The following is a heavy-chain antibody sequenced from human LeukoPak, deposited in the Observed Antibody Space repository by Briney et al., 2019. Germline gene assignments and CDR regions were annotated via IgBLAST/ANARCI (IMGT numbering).Heavy chain of an antibody. CDR1: GGSISSGGYS. D-gene: IGHD1-26*01. CDR2: IYHSGST. CDR3: ARVGGSYSYGMDV. J-gene: IGHJ6*02. Sequence: SETLSLTCAVSGGSISSGGYSWSWVRQPPGRGLEWIGYIYHSGSTYYNPSLKSRVTISVDRSKNQFSLKLSSVTAADTAVYYCARVGGSYSYGMDVWGQGTTVTVSS. V-gene: IGHV4-30-2*01.